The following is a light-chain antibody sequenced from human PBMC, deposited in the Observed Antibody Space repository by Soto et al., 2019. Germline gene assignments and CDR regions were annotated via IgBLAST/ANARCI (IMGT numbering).Light chain of an antibody. V-gene: IGKV3-20*01. Sequence: EIVLTQSPGTLSLSPGERATLSCRASRSVSSTYLAWYQQKPGQAPRLLIYGASSRPTDIPDRFSGSGSGTDFTLTISRLEPEDFAVYYCQQYNDSPYTFGQGTKLEIK. CDR2: GAS. CDR3: QQYNDSPYT. CDR1: RSVSSTY. J-gene: IGKJ2*01.